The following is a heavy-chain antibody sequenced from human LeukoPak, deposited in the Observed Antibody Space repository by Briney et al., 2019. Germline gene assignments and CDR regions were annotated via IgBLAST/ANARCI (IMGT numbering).Heavy chain of an antibody. CDR2: IYFSGTT. D-gene: IGHD6-19*01. V-gene: IGHV4-59*08. CDR1: GGSISSYY. J-gene: IGHJ4*02. Sequence: SETLSLTCTVSGGSISSYYWSWIRQPPGKGLEWIGYIYFSGTTNYNPSLKSRVTISVDTSKNQFSLKLSSVTAADTAVYYCARGRAAVAGPSPFDYWGQGTLVTVSS. CDR3: ARGRAAVAGPSPFDY.